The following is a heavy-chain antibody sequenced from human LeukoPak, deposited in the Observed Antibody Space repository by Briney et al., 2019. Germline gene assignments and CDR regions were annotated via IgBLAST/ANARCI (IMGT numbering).Heavy chain of an antibody. CDR3: AREQQLVGFDP. CDR1: GYTFTGYY. V-gene: IGHV1-2*02. Sequence: ASVKVSRKASGYTFTGYYMHWVRQAPGQGLKWMGWINPNSGGTNYAQKFQGRVTMTRDTSISTAYMELSRLRSDDTAVYYCAREQQLVGFDPWGQGTLVTVSS. D-gene: IGHD6-13*01. J-gene: IGHJ5*02. CDR2: INPNSGGT.